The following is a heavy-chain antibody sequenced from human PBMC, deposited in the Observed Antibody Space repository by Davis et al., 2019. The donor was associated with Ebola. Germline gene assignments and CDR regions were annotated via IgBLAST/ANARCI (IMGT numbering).Heavy chain of an antibody. CDR2: ISSSSSYI. CDR3: VRVDRYGDYATFYYCGMDV. V-gene: IGHV3-21*01. CDR1: GFTFSSYS. Sequence: GESLKISCAASGFTFSSYSMNWVRQAPGKGLEWVSSISSSSSYIYYADSVKGRFTISRDNAKNSLYLQMNSLRAEDTAVYYCVRVDRYGDYATFYYCGMDVWGQGTTVTVSS. J-gene: IGHJ6*02. D-gene: IGHD4-17*01.